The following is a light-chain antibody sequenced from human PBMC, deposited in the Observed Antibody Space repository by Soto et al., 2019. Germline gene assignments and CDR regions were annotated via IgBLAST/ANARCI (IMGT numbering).Light chain of an antibody. CDR3: CSYTGGNSVV. V-gene: IGLV2-8*01. CDR2: QVS. J-gene: IGLJ2*01. Sequence: QSALTQPPSAPGSLGQSVTISCTGTSGDVGGYDYVSWYQQHPGKAPKLIIYQVSQRASGVPDRFSGSKSGNTASLTVSGLQAEDETDYYCCSYTGGNSVVFGGGTKLTVL. CDR1: SGDVGGYDY.